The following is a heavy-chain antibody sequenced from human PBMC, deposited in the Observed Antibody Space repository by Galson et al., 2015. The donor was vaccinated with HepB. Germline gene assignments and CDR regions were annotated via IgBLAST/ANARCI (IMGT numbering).Heavy chain of an antibody. CDR3: AKVVYDAFDI. CDR1: GFSFSTYA. D-gene: IGHD3-10*01. V-gene: IGHV3-30*04. Sequence: SLRLSCAASGFSFSTYAMHWVRQAPGKGLEWVAVISYDGSNKYYADSVKGRFTISRDNSKNTLYLQMNSLRAEDTAVYYCAKVVYDAFDIWGQVTIVTVAS. CDR2: ISYDGSNK. J-gene: IGHJ3*02.